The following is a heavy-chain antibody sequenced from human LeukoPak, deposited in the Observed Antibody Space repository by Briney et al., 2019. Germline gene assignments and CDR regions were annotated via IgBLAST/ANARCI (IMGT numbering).Heavy chain of an antibody. J-gene: IGHJ6*03. CDR2: INHSGST. V-gene: IGHV4-34*01. CDR1: GGSFSGYY. CDR3: ARSPMDV. Sequence: SETLSLTCAVYGGSFSGYYWSWIRQPPGKGLEWIGEINHSGSTNYNPSLKSRVTISVDTSKNQFSLKLSSVTAADPAVYYCARSPMDVWGKGTTVTVSS.